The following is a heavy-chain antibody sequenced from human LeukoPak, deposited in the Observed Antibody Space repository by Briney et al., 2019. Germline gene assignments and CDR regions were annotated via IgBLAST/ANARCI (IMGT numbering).Heavy chain of an antibody. V-gene: IGHV1-24*01. CDR3: ATGYPVMRGFDYYYYMDV. Sequence: ASVKVSCKVSGYTLTELSMYWVRQAPGKGLEWMGGFDPEDGETIYAQKFQGRVTMTEDTSTDTAYMELSSLRSEDTAVYYCATGYPVMRGFDYYYYMDVWAKGPRSPSP. J-gene: IGHJ6*03. D-gene: IGHD3-16*01. CDR1: GYTLTELS. CDR2: FDPEDGET.